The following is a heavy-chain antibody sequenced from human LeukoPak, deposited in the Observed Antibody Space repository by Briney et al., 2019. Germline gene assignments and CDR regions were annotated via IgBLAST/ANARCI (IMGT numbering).Heavy chain of an antibody. J-gene: IGHJ4*02. Sequence: GGSLRLSCGASGFIFTTYWMNWVRQAPGKGLEWVANIKQDGSETYYVDSVKGRFTISRDNDKNSVYLQMNSLRAEDTAVYYCAKGADFWSGFDYWGQGTLVTVSS. CDR3: AKGADFWSGFDY. CDR1: GFIFTTYW. CDR2: IKQDGSET. D-gene: IGHD3-3*01. V-gene: IGHV3-7*03.